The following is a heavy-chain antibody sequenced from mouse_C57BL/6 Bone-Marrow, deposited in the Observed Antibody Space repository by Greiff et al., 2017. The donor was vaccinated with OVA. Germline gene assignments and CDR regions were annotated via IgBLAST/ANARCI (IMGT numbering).Heavy chain of an antibody. V-gene: IGHV1S26*01. CDR2: INPSSGYT. D-gene: IGHD1-1*01. Sequence: VQLQQSGPELVKPGASVKLSCKASGYTFTSYTMHWVKQRPGQGLEWIGYINPSSGYTKYNQKFKDKATLTADKSSSTAYMQLSSLTSEDSAVYYCAIENYYGIGGTFAYWGQGTLVTVSA. CDR1: GYTFTSYT. J-gene: IGHJ3*01. CDR3: AIENYYGIGGTFAY.